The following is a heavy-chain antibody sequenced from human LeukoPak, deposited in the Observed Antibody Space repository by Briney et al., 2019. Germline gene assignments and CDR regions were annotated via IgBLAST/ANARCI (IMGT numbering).Heavy chain of an antibody. J-gene: IGHJ5*02. Sequence: PSETLSLTCTVSGYSISSGYYWGWIRQPPGKGLEWIGSIYHSGRTFYNPSLKSRVTISVDTSKNQFSLKLSSVTAADTAVYYCARGLDDIDNWFDPWGQGTLVTVSS. CDR3: ARGLDDIDNWFDP. CDR2: IYHSGRT. CDR1: GYSISSGYY. D-gene: IGHD3-9*01. V-gene: IGHV4-38-2*02.